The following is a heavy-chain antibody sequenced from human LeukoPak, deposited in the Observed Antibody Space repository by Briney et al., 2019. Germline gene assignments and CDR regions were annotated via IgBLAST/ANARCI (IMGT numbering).Heavy chain of an antibody. J-gene: IGHJ4*02. CDR3: ARAIDYDILTGYYWPIDY. V-gene: IGHV3-21*01. CDR1: GFTFSSYS. D-gene: IGHD3-9*01. Sequence: GGSLRLSCEASGFTFSSYSMNWVRQAPGKGLEWVSSISSSSSYIYYADSVKGRFTISRDNAKNSLYLQMNSLRAEDTAVYYCARAIDYDILTGYYWPIDYWGQGTLVTVSS. CDR2: ISSSSSYI.